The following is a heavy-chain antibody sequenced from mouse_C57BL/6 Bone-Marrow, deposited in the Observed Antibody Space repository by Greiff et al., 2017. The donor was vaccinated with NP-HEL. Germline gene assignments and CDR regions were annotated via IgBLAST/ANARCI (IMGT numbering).Heavy chain of an antibody. Sequence: QVQLQQSGAELVKPGASVKLSCKASGYTFTSYWMQWVKQRPGQGLEWIGEIDPSDSYTNYNQKFKGKATLTVDTSSSTAYMQLSSLTSEDSAVYYCAKGLYGSSYDYAMDYWGQGTSVTVSS. D-gene: IGHD1-1*01. CDR1: GYTFTSYW. V-gene: IGHV1-50*01. J-gene: IGHJ4*01. CDR3: AKGLYGSSYDYAMDY. CDR2: IDPSDSYT.